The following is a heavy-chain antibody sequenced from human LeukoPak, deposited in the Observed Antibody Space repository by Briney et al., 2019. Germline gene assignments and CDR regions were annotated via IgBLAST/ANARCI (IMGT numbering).Heavy chain of an antibody. D-gene: IGHD5-18*01. CDR2: INHSGST. V-gene: IGHV4-34*01. CDR1: GGSFSGYY. Sequence: SETLSLTCAVYGGSFSGYYWSWIRQPPGEGLEWIGEINHSGSTNYNPSLKSRVTISVDTSKNQFSLKLSSVTAADTAVYYCARGTSRGYSYGKKHHYFDYWGQGALVTVSS. CDR3: ARGTSRGYSYGKKHHYFDY. J-gene: IGHJ4*02.